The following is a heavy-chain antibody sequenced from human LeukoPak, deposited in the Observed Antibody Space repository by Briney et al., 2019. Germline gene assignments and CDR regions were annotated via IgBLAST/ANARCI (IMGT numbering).Heavy chain of an antibody. V-gene: IGHV4-61*05. J-gene: IGHJ3*01. CDR2: NHYTGST. CDR3: ARVVRNYYGSGAFDV. CDR1: GGSISSSSHY. D-gene: IGHD3-10*01. Sequence: SETLSLTCTVSGGSISSSSHYWGWIRQPPGKGLEWIGYNHYTGSTNHNPSLQSRVTMSVDTSKNQFSLKLSSVTAADTAVYYCARVVRNYYGSGAFDVWGQGTMVTVSS.